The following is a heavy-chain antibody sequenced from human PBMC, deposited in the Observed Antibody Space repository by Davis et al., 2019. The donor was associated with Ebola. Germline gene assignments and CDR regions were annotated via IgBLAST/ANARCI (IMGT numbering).Heavy chain of an antibody. V-gene: IGHV4-59*01. CDR1: GGSFSGYY. Sequence: SETLSLTCAVYGGSFSGYYWSWIRQPPGKGLEWIGYIYYSGSTNYNPSLKSRVTISVDTSKNQFSLKLSSVTAADTAVYYCARDSRWLVPGTYYYYGMDVWGQGTTVTVSS. D-gene: IGHD6-19*01. CDR3: ARDSRWLVPGTYYYYGMDV. J-gene: IGHJ6*02. CDR2: IYYSGST.